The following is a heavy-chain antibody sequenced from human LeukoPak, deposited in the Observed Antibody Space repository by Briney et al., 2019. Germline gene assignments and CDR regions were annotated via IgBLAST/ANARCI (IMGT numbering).Heavy chain of an antibody. Sequence: GGSLRLSCAVSGFKFSSYWMNWVRQVPGKGLMWVAHINSNGDSANYADSVKGRFTISRDNAKSTLSLQMNSLRAEDTAVYYCARAGDYYGSGSYLGDYWGQGTLVTVSS. D-gene: IGHD3-10*01. V-gene: IGHV3-74*01. CDR1: GFKFSSYW. J-gene: IGHJ4*02. CDR3: ARAGDYYGSGSYLGDY. CDR2: INSNGDSA.